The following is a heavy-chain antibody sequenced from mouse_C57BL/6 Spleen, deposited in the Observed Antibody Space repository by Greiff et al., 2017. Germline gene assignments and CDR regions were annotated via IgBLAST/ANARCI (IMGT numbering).Heavy chain of an antibody. V-gene: IGHV1-62-2*01. CDR1: GYTFTEYT. Sequence: QVQLQQSGAELVKPGASVKLSCKASGYTFTEYTIHWVKQRSGQGLEWIGWFYPGSGSIKYNEKFKDKATLTADKSSRTVYMELSRLTSEDSAVYFCARHEGFTTVVAGGPWFAYWGQGTLVTVSA. CDR2: FYPGSGSI. J-gene: IGHJ3*01. D-gene: IGHD1-1*01. CDR3: ARHEGFTTVVAGGPWFAY.